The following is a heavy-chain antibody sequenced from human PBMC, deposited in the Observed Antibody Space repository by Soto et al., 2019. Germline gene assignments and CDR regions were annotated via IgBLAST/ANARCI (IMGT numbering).Heavy chain of an antibody. J-gene: IGHJ4*02. Sequence: QVQLVQSGAEVKEPGASVRVSCKASGYTFTNNDISWVRQATGQGLEWMGWMNPISGNAGYAQTFQGRVTMTRNTSISTAYLELRSLRVEDTAVYYCARWVVGADYSDYWGQGTLVTVSS. CDR2: MNPISGNA. CDR3: ARWVVGADYSDY. V-gene: IGHV1-8*01. CDR1: GYTFTNND. D-gene: IGHD1-26*01.